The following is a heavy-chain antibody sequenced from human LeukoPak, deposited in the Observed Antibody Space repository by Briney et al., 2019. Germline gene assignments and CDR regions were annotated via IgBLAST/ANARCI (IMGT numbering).Heavy chain of an antibody. CDR1: GFTFSNND. V-gene: IGHV3-13*04. J-gene: IGHJ4*02. CDR3: VRQPDSARYGFDY. CDR2: IGSAGDT. D-gene: IGHD1-14*01. Sequence: GGSLRLSCVVSGFTFSNNDMHWVRQTTGKGLEWVSAIGSAGDTYYADSVKGRFTISRENAKQSLYLQMNSLRADDTAVYYCVRQPDSARYGFDYWGQGTQATVSS.